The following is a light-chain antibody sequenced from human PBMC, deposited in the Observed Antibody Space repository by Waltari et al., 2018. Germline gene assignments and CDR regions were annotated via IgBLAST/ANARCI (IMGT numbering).Light chain of an antibody. V-gene: IGLV3-21*04. CDR2: NES. CDR1: NIGSKS. J-gene: IGLJ2*01. Sequence: SYVLTQAPSVSVAPGKTARITCGGNNIGSKSVHWYQQKPGQAPVLVIYNESDRPSGIPGRCSGSNSGNTATLTISRVEGGDEADYYCQVWDTSSDHVVFGGGTKLTVL. CDR3: QVWDTSSDHVV.